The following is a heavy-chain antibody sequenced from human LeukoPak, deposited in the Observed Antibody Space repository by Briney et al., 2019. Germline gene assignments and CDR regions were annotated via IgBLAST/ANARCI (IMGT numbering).Heavy chain of an antibody. CDR1: GGSISSGGYY. Sequence: SQTLSLTCTVSGGSISSGGYYWTWIRQPAGKGLEWIGSIYYSGSTYYTPSLKSRVTISVDTSKNQFSLKLSSVTAADTAVYYCASLYGSGSYYPSDYWGQGILVTVSS. V-gene: IGHV4-61*02. J-gene: IGHJ4*02. CDR2: IYYSGST. D-gene: IGHD3-10*01. CDR3: ASLYGSGSYYPSDY.